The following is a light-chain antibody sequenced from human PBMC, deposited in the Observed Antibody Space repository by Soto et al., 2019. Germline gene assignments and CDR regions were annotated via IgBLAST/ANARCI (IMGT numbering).Light chain of an antibody. CDR1: ISNIGNNY. CDR2: DSN. CDR3: ATLDSSLSAVV. J-gene: IGLJ3*02. V-gene: IGLV1-51*01. Sequence: QSVLTQPPSVSAAPGQKVTISCSGSISNIGNNYVSWYQHLPGTAPQLLIYDSNKRPSGIPDRFSGSKSGTSATLGITGLRTGDEADYYCATLDSSLSAVVFGGWTKLTVL.